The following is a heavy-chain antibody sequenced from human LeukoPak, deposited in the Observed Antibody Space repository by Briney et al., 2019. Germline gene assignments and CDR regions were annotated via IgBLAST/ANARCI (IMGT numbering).Heavy chain of an antibody. D-gene: IGHD3-22*01. CDR1: GYTFTNYG. CDR3: ARDGHRRYHYDSSGREDAFDI. V-gene: IGHV1-18*01. CDR2: ISAYNGHT. Sequence: ASVKVSCKASGYTFTNYGISWVRQAPGQGLEWMGWISAYNGHTKYAQKVQGRVTMTRDTSTSTACMELRSLRSDDTAVYYCARDGHRRYHYDSSGREDAFDIWGQGTMVTISS. J-gene: IGHJ3*02.